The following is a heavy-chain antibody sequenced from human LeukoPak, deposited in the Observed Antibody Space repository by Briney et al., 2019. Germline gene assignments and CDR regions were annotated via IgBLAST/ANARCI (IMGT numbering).Heavy chain of an antibody. CDR3: ARPTGYSSGWYGPVYFDY. V-gene: IGHV5-51*01. J-gene: IGHJ4*02. CDR2: IYPADSDT. D-gene: IGHD6-19*01. Sequence: GESLKISCKGSGYSFTSYWIGWVRQMPGKGLEWMGIIYPADSDTRYSPSFQGQVTISADKSISTAYLQWSSLKASDTAMYNCARPTGYSSGWYGPVYFDYWGQGTLVTVSS. CDR1: GYSFTSYW.